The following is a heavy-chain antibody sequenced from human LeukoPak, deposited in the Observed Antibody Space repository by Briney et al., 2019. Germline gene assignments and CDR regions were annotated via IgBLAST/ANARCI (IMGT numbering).Heavy chain of an antibody. CDR3: ARLGSSSLYYYYGMDV. Sequence: PSETLSLTCTVSGGSISINNYYWGWIRQPPGKGLEWIGSIYYSGSTYCNPSLKSRVTISVDTSKNQFSLELSSVTASDTAMYCCARLGSSSLYYYYGMDVWGQGTTVTVSS. J-gene: IGHJ6*02. CDR1: GGSISINNYY. V-gene: IGHV4-39*01. CDR2: IYYSGST. D-gene: IGHD6-6*01.